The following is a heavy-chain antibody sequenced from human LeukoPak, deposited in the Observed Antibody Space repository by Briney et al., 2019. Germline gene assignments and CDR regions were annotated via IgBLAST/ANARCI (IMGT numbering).Heavy chain of an antibody. J-gene: IGHJ4*02. CDR1: GYTLTELF. Sequence: ASVKVSCEVSGYTLTELFMHWVRQAPGEGLEWRRGFDPEYGKTIYAQKFQGRVTMTEDTSTDTAYMELSSLRSEDTAVYYCATDPIVGATGVNYWGQGTLVTVSS. V-gene: IGHV1-24*01. CDR2: FDPEYGKT. CDR3: ATDPIVGATGVNY. D-gene: IGHD1-26*01.